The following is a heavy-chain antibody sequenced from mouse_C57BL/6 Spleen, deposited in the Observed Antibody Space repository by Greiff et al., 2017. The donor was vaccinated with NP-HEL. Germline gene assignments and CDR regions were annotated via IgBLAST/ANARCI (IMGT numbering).Heavy chain of an antibody. CDR3: ARGAIYYRYFDY. CDR2: IDPSDSYT. J-gene: IGHJ2*01. V-gene: IGHV1-50*01. D-gene: IGHD2-1*01. CDR1: GYTFTSYW. Sequence: VQLQQPGAELVKPGASVKLSCKASGYTFTSYWMQWVKQRPGQGLEWIGEIDPSDSYTNYNQKFKGKATLTVDTSSSTAYMQLSSLTSEDSAVYYCARGAIYYRYFDYWGQGTTLTVSS.